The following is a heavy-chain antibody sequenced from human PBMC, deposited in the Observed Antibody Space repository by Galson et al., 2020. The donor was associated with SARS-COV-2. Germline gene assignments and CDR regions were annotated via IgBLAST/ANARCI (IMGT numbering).Heavy chain of an antibody. CDR3: AKSGYSYGYPFVNFDY. V-gene: IGHV3-30*18. CDR1: GFTFSSYG. D-gene: IGHD5-18*01. Sequence: GGSLRLSCAASGFTFSSYGMHWVRKAPGKGLEWVAVISYDGSNKYYADSVKGRLTISRDNSKNTLYLQMNSLRAEDTAVYYCAKSGYSYGYPFVNFDYWGQGTLVTVSS. J-gene: IGHJ4*02. CDR2: ISYDGSNK.